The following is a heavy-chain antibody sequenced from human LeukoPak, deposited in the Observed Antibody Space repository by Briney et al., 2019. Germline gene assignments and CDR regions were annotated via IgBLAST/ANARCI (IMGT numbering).Heavy chain of an antibody. Sequence: KPSETLSLTCTVSGGSISSYYWSWIRQPPGKGLEWIGYIYYSGSTNYNPSLKSRVTISVDTSKNQLSLKLSSVTAADTAVYYCARAPGCGGDCYPEIDAFDIWGQGTMVTVSS. J-gene: IGHJ3*02. CDR3: ARAPGCGGDCYPEIDAFDI. D-gene: IGHD2-21*02. V-gene: IGHV4-59*01. CDR2: IYYSGST. CDR1: GGSISSYY.